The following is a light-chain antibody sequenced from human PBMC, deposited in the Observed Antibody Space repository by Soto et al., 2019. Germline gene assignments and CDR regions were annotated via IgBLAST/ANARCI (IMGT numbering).Light chain of an antibody. J-gene: IGKJ5*01. CDR1: QDIGKN. CDR2: DAS. Sequence: DIQMTQSPSSLSVSVGDRVTITCQASQDIGKNLNWYQQKPGKAPKLLIYDASNLETGVPSRFSGSGSGTDFTFTISRLQPEDIATYYCQHYGNRPSVTFGQGTRLET. CDR3: QHYGNRPSVT. V-gene: IGKV1-33*01.